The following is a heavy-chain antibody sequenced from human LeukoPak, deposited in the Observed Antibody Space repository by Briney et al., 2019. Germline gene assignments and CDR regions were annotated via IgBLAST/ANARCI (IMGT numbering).Heavy chain of an antibody. CDR2: INQDGSEK. D-gene: IGHD6-19*01. CDR3: TRVGGGDGSGWSTTDY. J-gene: IGHJ4*02. Sequence: PGGSLRLSCVASGFTFSSYWMSWVRQAPGKGLEWVANINQDGSEKYDVDSAKGRFTISRDNAKNSLYLQMNSLKVEDMAMYYCTRVGGGDGSGWSTTDYWGQGTLVTISS. CDR1: GFTFSSYW. V-gene: IGHV3-7*01.